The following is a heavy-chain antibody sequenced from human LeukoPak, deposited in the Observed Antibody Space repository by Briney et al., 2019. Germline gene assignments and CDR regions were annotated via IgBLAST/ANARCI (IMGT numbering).Heavy chain of an antibody. Sequence: ASVKVSCKASGYTFISYGISWVRQAPGQGLEWMGWISAYNGNTNYAQKLQGRVTMTTDTSTSTAYMELRSLRSDDTAVYYCARVGYCSGGSCYLFDYWGQGTLVTVSS. J-gene: IGHJ4*02. CDR2: ISAYNGNT. D-gene: IGHD2-15*01. V-gene: IGHV1-18*01. CDR3: ARVGYCSGGSCYLFDY. CDR1: GYTFISYG.